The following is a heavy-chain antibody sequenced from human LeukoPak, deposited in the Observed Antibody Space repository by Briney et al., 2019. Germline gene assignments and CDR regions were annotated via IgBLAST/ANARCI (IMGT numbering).Heavy chain of an antibody. CDR1: GGSFSGYY. CDR2: INHSGST. Sequence: ASETLSLTCAVYGGSFSGYYWSWIRQPPGKGLEWIGEINHSGSTNYNPSLKSRVTISVDTSKNQFSLKLSSVTAADTAVYYCASRTYYYDSSGYHWGQGTLVTVSS. CDR3: ASRTYYYDSSGYH. V-gene: IGHV4-34*01. J-gene: IGHJ4*02. D-gene: IGHD3-22*01.